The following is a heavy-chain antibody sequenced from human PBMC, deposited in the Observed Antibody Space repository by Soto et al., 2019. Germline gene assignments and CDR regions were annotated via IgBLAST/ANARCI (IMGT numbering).Heavy chain of an antibody. V-gene: IGHV1-46*01. Sequence: QVQLVQSGAEVKKPGASVKVSCKASGYTFTSYYMHWVRXXXXXXLEWMGIINPSGGSTSYAQKFQGRVTMTRDTSTSTVYMELSSLRSEDTAVYYCARDHVGGYNPSNYWGQGTLVTVSS. CDR1: GYTFTSYY. J-gene: IGHJ4*02. CDR3: ARDHVGGYNPSNY. CDR2: INPSGGST. D-gene: IGHD5-12*01.